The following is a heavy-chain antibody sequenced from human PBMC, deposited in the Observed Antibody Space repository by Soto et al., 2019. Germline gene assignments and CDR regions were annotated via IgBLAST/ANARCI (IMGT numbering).Heavy chain of an antibody. D-gene: IGHD3-16*02. CDR2: ISSSGSTI. J-gene: IGHJ2*01. Sequence: GGSLRLSCAASGFTFSDYYMSWIRQAPGKGLEWVSYISSSGSTIYYADSVKGRFTISRDNAKNSLYLQMNSLRAEDTAVYYCARSLGGYDYVWGSYLPNWYFDLWGRGTLVTVSS. V-gene: IGHV3-11*01. CDR3: ARSLGGYDYVWGSYLPNWYFDL. CDR1: GFTFSDYY.